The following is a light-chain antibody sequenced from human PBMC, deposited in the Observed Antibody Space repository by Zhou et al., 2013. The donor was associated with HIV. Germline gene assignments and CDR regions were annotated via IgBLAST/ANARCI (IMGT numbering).Light chain of an antibody. CDR1: QIINRY. CDR2: AAS. J-gene: IGKJ4*01. CDR3: QQVNSYPPVT. V-gene: IGKV1-39*01. Sequence: DIQMTQSPSSLSASVGDRVTITCRASQIINRYLNWYQQKPGKAPKLLIYAASSLQSGVPSRFSGSGSGTDFSLTISSLQPEDLATYYCQQVNSYPPVTFGGGTKVEIK.